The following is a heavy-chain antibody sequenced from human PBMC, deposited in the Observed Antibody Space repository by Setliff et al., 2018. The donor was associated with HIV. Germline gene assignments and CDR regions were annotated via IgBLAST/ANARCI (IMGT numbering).Heavy chain of an antibody. Sequence: PSETLSLTCTVSGGSISSGDYYWSWIRQPPGKGLEWIGYIFYTRSTYYNPSFKSRVTISADTSKDQFSLKLSSVTAADTAVFCCARGGYYGSGSWGFDYWGQGTLVTVSS. J-gene: IGHJ4*02. CDR1: GGSISSGDYY. D-gene: IGHD3-10*01. CDR2: IFYTRST. V-gene: IGHV4-30-4*08. CDR3: ARGGYYGSGSWGFDY.